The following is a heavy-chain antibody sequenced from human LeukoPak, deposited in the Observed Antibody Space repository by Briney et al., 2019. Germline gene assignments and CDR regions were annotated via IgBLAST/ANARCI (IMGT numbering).Heavy chain of an antibody. CDR3: AKDVLYFRSGTYYTLDY. Sequence: GGSLRLSCAASEFTFSSYAMSWVRQAPGKGLEWVSGISGSGGNTYYADSVKGRFTISRDNSKNTLYLQMNSLRAEDTAVYYCAKDVLYFRSGTYYTLDYWGQGTLVTVSS. J-gene: IGHJ4*02. D-gene: IGHD3-10*01. V-gene: IGHV3-23*01. CDR2: ISGSGGNT. CDR1: EFTFSSYA.